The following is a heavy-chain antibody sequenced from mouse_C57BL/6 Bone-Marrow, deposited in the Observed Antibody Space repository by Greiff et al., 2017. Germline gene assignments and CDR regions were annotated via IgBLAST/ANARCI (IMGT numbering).Heavy chain of an antibody. CDR3: AREGITTVEGDY. J-gene: IGHJ2*01. V-gene: IGHV1-64*01. CDR2: IHPNSGST. D-gene: IGHD1-1*01. Sequence: QVQLQQSGAELVKPGASVKLSCKASGNTFTSYWMHWVKQRPGQGLEWIGMIHPNSGSTNYNEKFKSKATLTVDKSSSTAYMQLSSLTSEDSAVYYYAREGITTVEGDYWGQGTTLTVSS. CDR1: GNTFTSYW.